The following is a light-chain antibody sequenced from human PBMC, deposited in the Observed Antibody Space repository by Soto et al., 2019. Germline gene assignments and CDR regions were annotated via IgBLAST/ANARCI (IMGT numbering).Light chain of an antibody. Sequence: DIQMTQSPSSLSASVGDRVTITCQASQDISNYLNWYQQKPGKAPKLLIYDASNLETGVPSRFSGSGSGTDFTFTISSLQAEDIATYYCQQYDNLPLTFGEGPRWRSN. CDR2: DAS. V-gene: IGKV1-33*01. CDR1: QDISNY. CDR3: QQYDNLPLT. J-gene: IGKJ4*01.